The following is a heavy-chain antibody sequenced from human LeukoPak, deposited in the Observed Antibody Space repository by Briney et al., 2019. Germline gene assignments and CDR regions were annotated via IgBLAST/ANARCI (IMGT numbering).Heavy chain of an antibody. Sequence: PGGSLRLSCAASGFTFDDYAMHWVRQAPGKGLEWVSGISWNSGSIGYADSVKGRFTISRDNANNSPYLQMNSLRAEDTALYYCAKDIGFGGATTPHYFDYWGQGTLVTVSS. V-gene: IGHV3-9*01. CDR3: AKDIGFGGATTPHYFDY. CDR2: ISWNSGSI. D-gene: IGHD1-26*01. CDR1: GFTFDDYA. J-gene: IGHJ4*02.